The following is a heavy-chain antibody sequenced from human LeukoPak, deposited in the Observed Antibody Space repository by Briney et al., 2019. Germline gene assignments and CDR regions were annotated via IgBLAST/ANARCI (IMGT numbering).Heavy chain of an antibody. V-gene: IGHV3-7*01. CDR2: IKQGGSEK. D-gene: IGHD3-16*02. Sequence: GGSLRLSCAASGFTFSSYWMSWVRQAPGKGLEWVANIKQGGSEKYYVDSVKGRFTISRDNAKNSLYLQMNSLRAEDTAVYYXARADYDYVWGSYRQYYFDYWGQGTLVTVSS. J-gene: IGHJ4*02. CDR1: GFTFSSYW. CDR3: ARADYDYVWGSYRQYYFDY.